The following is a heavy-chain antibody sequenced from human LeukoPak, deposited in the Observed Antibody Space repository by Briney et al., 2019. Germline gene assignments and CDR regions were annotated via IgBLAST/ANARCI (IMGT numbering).Heavy chain of an antibody. J-gene: IGHJ3*02. CDR3: ARKEDRGGRDAFDI. Sequence: SETLSLTCAVYGGSFSAYYWTWIRQPPGKGLEWIGEINHSGITNYDPSLRSRVVISVDTSKNQFSLNMNSVTAADTALYYCARKEDRGGRDAFDIWGQGTMVTVSS. V-gene: IGHV4-34*01. CDR2: INHSGIT. CDR1: GGSFSAYY. D-gene: IGHD3-16*01.